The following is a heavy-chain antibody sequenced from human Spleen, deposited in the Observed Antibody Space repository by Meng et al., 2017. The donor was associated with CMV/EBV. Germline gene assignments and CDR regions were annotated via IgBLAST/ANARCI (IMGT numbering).Heavy chain of an antibody. Sequence: ASVKVSCKASGYTFTGYYMHWVRQAPGQGLEWMGWINPNSGGTNYAQKFQGRVTMTRDTSISTAYMELSRLRSDDTALYYCASVSERETYLDDYWGQGTPVTVSS. CDR3: ASVSERETYLDDY. J-gene: IGHJ4*02. CDR1: GYTFTGYY. V-gene: IGHV1-2*02. CDR2: INPNSGGT. D-gene: IGHD1-1*01.